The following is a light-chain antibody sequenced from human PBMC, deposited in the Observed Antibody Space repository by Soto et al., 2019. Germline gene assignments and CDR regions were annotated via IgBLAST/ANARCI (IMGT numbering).Light chain of an antibody. Sequence: AIQMTQSPSSLSASVGDRVTITCRASQGISHDLGWYQQKPGKAPKLLISAASSLQSGVPSRFSGSGSGTDFTLTISSRQPEDCATYYCLQDYNYPGTFGQGTKVEIK. CDR2: AAS. CDR3: LQDYNYPGT. J-gene: IGKJ1*01. V-gene: IGKV1-6*01. CDR1: QGISHD.